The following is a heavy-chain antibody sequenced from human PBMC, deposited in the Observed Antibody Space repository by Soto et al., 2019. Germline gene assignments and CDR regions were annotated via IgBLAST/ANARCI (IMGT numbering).Heavy chain of an antibody. CDR1: GGTFSNYA. Sequence: QVQLVQSGAEVKKPGASVKVSCKAYGGTFSNYALSWVRQAPGQGLEWMGGIMPMCGRADNAPKFQGSVTLTAEVTTSTAHMDLSSLRSADTAVYYCASWLKEAGIGGNYYNGMDVWGQGTTVTVSS. V-gene: IGHV1-69*12. CDR2: IMPMCGRA. J-gene: IGHJ6*02. D-gene: IGHD6-19*01. CDR3: ASWLKEAGIGGNYYNGMDV.